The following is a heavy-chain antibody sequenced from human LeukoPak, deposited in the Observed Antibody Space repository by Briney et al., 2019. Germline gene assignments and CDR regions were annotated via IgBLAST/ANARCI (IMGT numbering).Heavy chain of an antibody. J-gene: IGHJ4*02. Sequence: SVKVSCKASGGTLSSYAISWVRQAPGQGLEWMGGIIPIFGTANYAQKFQGRVTITADESTSTAYMELSSLRSEDAAVYYCASAHYYGSGTSDSWGQGTLVTVSS. CDR1: GGTLSSYA. CDR2: IIPIFGTA. V-gene: IGHV1-69*13. D-gene: IGHD3-10*01. CDR3: ASAHYYGSGTSDS.